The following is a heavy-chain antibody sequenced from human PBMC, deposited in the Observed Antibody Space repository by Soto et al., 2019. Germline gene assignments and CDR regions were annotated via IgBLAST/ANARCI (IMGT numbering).Heavy chain of an antibody. CDR2: INPNTGDT. J-gene: IGHJ4*02. Sequence: ASVKVSCKTSGFTFTGYYLHWVRQAPGQGLEWMGWINPNTGDTNYEQKFQGRVTMTRDTSISTAYMELSRLRSDDTAVYYCARECKGGNDYWGQGSLVTVSS. CDR3: ARECKGGNDY. D-gene: IGHD1-26*01. CDR1: GFTFTGYY. V-gene: IGHV1-2*02.